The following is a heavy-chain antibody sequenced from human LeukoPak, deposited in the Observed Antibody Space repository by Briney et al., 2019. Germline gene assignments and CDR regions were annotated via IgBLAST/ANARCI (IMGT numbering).Heavy chain of an antibody. CDR2: IYYSGST. V-gene: IGHV4-31*03. Sequence: PSETLSLTCTVSGGSISSGGYYWSWIRQHPGKGLEWIGCIYYSGSTYYNPSLKSRVTISVDTSKNRFSLKLSSVTAADTAVYYCARAGSGTFDYWGQGTLVTVSS. J-gene: IGHJ4*02. CDR3: ARAGSGTFDY. D-gene: IGHD1-26*01. CDR1: GGSISSGGYY.